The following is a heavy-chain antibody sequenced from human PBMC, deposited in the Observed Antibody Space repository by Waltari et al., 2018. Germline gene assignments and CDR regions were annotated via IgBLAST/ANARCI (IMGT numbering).Heavy chain of an antibody. Sequence: QVQLVESEGGVVQHGRSLRLSCAASGFTFSSYAMNWVRQAPGKGLEWVAVLSYHGSNKYYADSVKCRFTISRDNSKNTLYLQMNSLGAEDTAVYYCSYSGWYKWGQGTLVTVSS. CDR2: LSYHGSNK. D-gene: IGHD6-19*01. CDR3: SYSGWYK. V-gene: IGHV3-30-3*01. CDR1: GFTFSSYA. J-gene: IGHJ4*02.